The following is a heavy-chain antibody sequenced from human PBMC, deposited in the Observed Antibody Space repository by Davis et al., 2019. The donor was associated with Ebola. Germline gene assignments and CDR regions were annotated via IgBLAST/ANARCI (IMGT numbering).Heavy chain of an antibody. CDR3: AKETGYSTGTGYYYYGMDV. J-gene: IGHJ6*02. CDR1: RFTFSSYW. Sequence: GGSLRLSCAASRFTFSSYWMTWVRQAPGKGLEWVANINQEGSEKSYVDSVKGRFTISRDSSKNTLYLQMNSLRAEDTALYYCAKETGYSTGTGYYYYGMDVWGQGTTVTVSS. D-gene: IGHD6-25*01. V-gene: IGHV3-7*03. CDR2: INQEGSEK.